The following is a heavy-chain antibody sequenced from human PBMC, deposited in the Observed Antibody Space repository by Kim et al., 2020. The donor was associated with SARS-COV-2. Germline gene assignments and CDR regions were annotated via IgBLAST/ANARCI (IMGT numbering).Heavy chain of an antibody. J-gene: IGHJ6*02. D-gene: IGHD3-9*01. CDR2: IWYDGSTK. CDR1: GFTFSSSG. V-gene: IGHV3-33*06. Sequence: GGSLRLSCAASGFTFSSSGMHWVRQAPGKGLEWVAVIWYDGSTKYYADSVKGRFTTSRDNSKNTLYLQMNSLRAEDTAVYYCAKDMSLLRYFEWFMDVWGQGTTVTVSS. CDR3: AKDMSLLRYFEWFMDV.